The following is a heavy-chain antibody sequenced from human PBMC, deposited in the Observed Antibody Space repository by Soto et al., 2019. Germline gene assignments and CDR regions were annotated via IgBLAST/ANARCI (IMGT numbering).Heavy chain of an antibody. J-gene: IGHJ2*01. D-gene: IGHD5-12*01. V-gene: IGHV4-34*01. CDR3: ARGNGPYIVATKRWYFDL. Sequence: QVQLQQWGAGLLKPSETLSLTCAVYGGSFSGYYWSWIRQPPGKGLEWIGEINHSGSTNYNPSLKSRVTISVDTSKNQFSLKLSSVTAADTAVYYCARGNGPYIVATKRWYFDLWGRGTLVTVSS. CDR1: GGSFSGYY. CDR2: INHSGST.